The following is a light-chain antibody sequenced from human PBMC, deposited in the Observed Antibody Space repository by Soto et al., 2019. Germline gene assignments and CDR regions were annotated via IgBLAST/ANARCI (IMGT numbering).Light chain of an antibody. CDR1: SSDVGGYNY. CDR2: DVS. J-gene: IGLJ1*01. CDR3: SSYTSSSTLEGYV. Sequence: QSVLTQPASVSGSPGQSITISCTGTSSDVGGYNYVSWYQQHPGKAPKLMIYDVSNRPSGVSNRFSGSKSGNTASLTISGLQAEDEADYYCSSYTSSSTLEGYVFGTGTKVTDL. V-gene: IGLV2-14*01.